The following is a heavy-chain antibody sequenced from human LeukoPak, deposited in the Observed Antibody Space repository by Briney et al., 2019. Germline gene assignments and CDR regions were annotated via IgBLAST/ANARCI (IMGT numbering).Heavy chain of an antibody. D-gene: IGHD3-3*01. V-gene: IGHV4-59*01. Sequence: SETLSLTCTVSGGSTSSYYWSWIRQPPGKGLEWIGYIYYSGSTNYNPSLKSRVTISVDTSKNQFSLKLSSVTAADTAVYYCARDRFTIFGVVREGHWFDPWGQGTLVTVSS. CDR1: GGSTSSYY. J-gene: IGHJ5*02. CDR3: ARDRFTIFGVVREGHWFDP. CDR2: IYYSGST.